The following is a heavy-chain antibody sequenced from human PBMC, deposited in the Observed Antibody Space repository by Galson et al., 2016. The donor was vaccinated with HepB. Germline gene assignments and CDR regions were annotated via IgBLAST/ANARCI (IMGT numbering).Heavy chain of an antibody. V-gene: IGHV3-7*01. CDR1: GFTFSNYW. J-gene: IGHJ6*02. CDR2: IKQDGSEK. Sequence: SLRLSCAASGFTFSNYWMSWVRQAPGKGLEWVANIKQDGSEKYYVDSVKGRFTISRDNAKNSLYLQMHSLRAEDTAIYYCARDRYYGTFTNYYGMDVWGQGTTVTVSS. CDR3: ARDRYYGTFTNYYGMDV. D-gene: IGHD3-10*01.